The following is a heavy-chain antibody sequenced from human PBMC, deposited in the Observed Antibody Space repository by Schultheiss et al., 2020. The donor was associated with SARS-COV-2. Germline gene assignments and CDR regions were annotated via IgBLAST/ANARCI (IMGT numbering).Heavy chain of an antibody. V-gene: IGHV3-23*01. D-gene: IGHD2-2*01. CDR2: ISGSGGST. CDR3: ARDYAPYCSSTSCWEDDAFDI. CDR1: GFTFSSYA. J-gene: IGHJ3*02. Sequence: GESLKISCAASGFTFSSYAMSWVRQAPGKGLEWVSAISGSGGSTYYADSVKGRFTISRDNSKNTLYLQMNSLRAEDTAVYYCARDYAPYCSSTSCWEDDAFDIWGQGTMVTVSS.